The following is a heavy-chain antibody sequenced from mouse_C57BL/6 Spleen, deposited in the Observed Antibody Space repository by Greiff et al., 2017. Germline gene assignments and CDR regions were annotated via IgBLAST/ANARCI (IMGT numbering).Heavy chain of an antibody. J-gene: IGHJ1*03. CDR2: INPGSGGT. Sequence: VQLVESGAELVRPGTSVKVSCKASGYAFTNYLIEWVKQRPGQGLEWIGVINPGSGGTNYNEKFKGKATLTADKSSSTAYMQLSSLTSEDSAVYFCARYSNLYWYFDVWGTGTTVTVSS. CDR3: ARYSNLYWYFDV. V-gene: IGHV1-54*01. CDR1: GYAFTNYL. D-gene: IGHD2-5*01.